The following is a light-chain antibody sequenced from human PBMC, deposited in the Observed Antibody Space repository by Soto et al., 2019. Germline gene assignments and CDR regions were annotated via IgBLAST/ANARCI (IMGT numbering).Light chain of an antibody. CDR1: SSDIGASNY. CDR2: DVN. J-gene: IGLJ1*01. V-gene: IGLV2-14*03. CDR3: YSWNSNSDTHYV. Sequence: QSALTQPASVSGSPGQSITISCTGTSSDIGASNYVSWYQQHPGQAPKLMISDVNNRPSGISDRFSGSKSGNTASLTISGLQAEDEPEYYCYSWNSNSDTHYVFGTGTKLTVL.